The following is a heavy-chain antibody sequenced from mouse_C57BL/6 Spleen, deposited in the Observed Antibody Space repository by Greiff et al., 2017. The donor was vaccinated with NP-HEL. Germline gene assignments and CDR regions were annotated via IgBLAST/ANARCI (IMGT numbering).Heavy chain of an antibody. CDR3: TTGDGNAY. CDR2: IDPENGDT. D-gene: IGHD2-1*01. J-gene: IGHJ3*01. CDR1: GFNIKDDS. Sequence: EVQLQQSGAELVRPGASVKLSCTASGFNIKDDSMHWVKQRPEQGLEWIGWIDPENGDTEYASKFQGKATITADTSSNTAYLQLSSLTSEDTAVYYCTTGDGNAYWGQGTLVTVSA. V-gene: IGHV14-4*01.